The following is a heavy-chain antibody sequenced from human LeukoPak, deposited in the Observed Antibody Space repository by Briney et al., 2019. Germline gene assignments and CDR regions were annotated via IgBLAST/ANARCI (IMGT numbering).Heavy chain of an antibody. J-gene: IGHJ3*02. CDR1: GGSISSSSYY. V-gene: IGHV4-39*07. D-gene: IGHD6-19*01. CDR3: ARDISGWNDAFDI. CDR2: IYYSGST. Sequence: SETLSLTCTVSGGSISSSSYYWGWIRQPPGKGLEWIGSIYYSGSTYYNPSLKSRVTISVDTSKNQFSLKLSSVTAADTAVYYCARDISGWNDAFDIWGQGTMVTVSS.